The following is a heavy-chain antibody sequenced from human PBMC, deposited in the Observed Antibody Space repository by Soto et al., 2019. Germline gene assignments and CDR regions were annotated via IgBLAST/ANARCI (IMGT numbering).Heavy chain of an antibody. CDR3: ARDNLFPPGQRDPNTHYYYYGMDV. V-gene: IGHV4-59*01. CDR1: GSSISSYY. D-gene: IGHD2-21*01. J-gene: IGHJ6*02. CDR2: IYYSGST. Sequence: SETLSLTCTFSGSSISSYYWSLIRQPPGKGLEWIGYIYYSGSTNYNPSLKSRVTISVDTSKNQFSLKLSSVTAADTAVYYCARDNLFPPGQRDPNTHYYYYGMDVWGQGTTVTVSS.